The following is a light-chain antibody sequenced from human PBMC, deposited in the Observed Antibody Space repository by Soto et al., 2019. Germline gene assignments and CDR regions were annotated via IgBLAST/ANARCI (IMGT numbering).Light chain of an antibody. CDR1: SSDIGAYNY. CDR3: CSYSGLNNLI. Sequence: QSVLTQPPSASGSPGQSVTISCTGTSSDIGAYNYVSWYQQYPGKAPKLMIFEVSKRPSGVPDRFSGSKSGNTASLTVSGLQAEYEADYYSCSYSGLNNLISGTGTMVTVL. J-gene: IGLJ1*01. CDR2: EVS. V-gene: IGLV2-8*01.